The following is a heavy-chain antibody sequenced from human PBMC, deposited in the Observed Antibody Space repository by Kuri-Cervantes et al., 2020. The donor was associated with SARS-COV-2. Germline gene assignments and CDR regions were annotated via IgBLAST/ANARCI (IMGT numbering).Heavy chain of an antibody. CDR1: GFTFSNYD. CDR2: ITAAGAE. V-gene: IGHV3-13*01. J-gene: IGHJ3*01. Sequence: GESLKISCAASGFTFSNYDIHWVRQVPGKGLEWVSAITAAGAEFHAGSVRGRFTVSRENAKTSAYLQMNSLTADDTAVYYCAKEGIASYDPLDVWGLGTMVPSPQ. D-gene: IGHD6-13*01. CDR3: AKEGIASYDPLDV.